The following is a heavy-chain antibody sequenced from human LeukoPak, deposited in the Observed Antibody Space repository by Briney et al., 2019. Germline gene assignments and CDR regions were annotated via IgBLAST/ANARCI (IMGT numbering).Heavy chain of an antibody. V-gene: IGHV3-20*04. CDR1: GFTFDDYG. CDR3: AKDPHGTALTPRYFQH. J-gene: IGHJ1*01. CDR2: INWNGGST. Sequence: PGGSLRLSCAASGFTFDDYGMSWVRHAPGKGLEWVSGINWNGGSTGYADSVKGRFTISRDNAKNSLYLQMNSLRAEDTALYYCAKDPHGTALTPRYFQHWGQGTLVTVSS. D-gene: IGHD5-18*01.